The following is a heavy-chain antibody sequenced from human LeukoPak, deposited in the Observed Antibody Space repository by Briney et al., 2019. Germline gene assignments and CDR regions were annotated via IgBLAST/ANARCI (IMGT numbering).Heavy chain of an antibody. Sequence: NPSGTLSLTCTVSGGSISSSSYYWGWIRQPPGKGLEWIGSIYYSGSTYYNPSLKSRVTISVDTSKNQFSLKLSSVTAADTAVYYCASGISGLYFDYWGQGTLVTVSS. CDR2: IYYSGST. V-gene: IGHV4-39*01. CDR1: GGSISSSSYY. CDR3: ASGISGLYFDY. D-gene: IGHD1-26*01. J-gene: IGHJ4*02.